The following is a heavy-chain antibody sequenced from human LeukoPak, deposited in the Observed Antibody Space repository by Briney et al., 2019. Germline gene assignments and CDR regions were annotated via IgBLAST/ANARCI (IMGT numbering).Heavy chain of an antibody. Sequence: PSETLSLTCAVYGGSFSGYYWSWIRQPPGKGLEWIGEINHSGSTNYNPSLKSRVTISVDTSKNQFSLKLSSVTAADTAVYYCARGQSYYYDSRGDYWGQGTLVTVSS. CDR3: ARGQSYYYDSRGDY. V-gene: IGHV4-34*01. D-gene: IGHD3-22*01. CDR2: INHSGST. CDR1: GGSFSGYY. J-gene: IGHJ4*02.